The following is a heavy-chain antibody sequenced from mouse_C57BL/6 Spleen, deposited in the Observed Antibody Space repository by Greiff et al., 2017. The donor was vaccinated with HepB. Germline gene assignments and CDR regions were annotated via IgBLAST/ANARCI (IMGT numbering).Heavy chain of an antibody. CDR1: GYTFTSYT. D-gene: IGHD2-4*01. J-gene: IGHJ4*01. Sequence: QVQLQQSGAELARPGASVKMSCKASGYTFTSYTMHWVKQRPGQGLEWIGYINPSSGYTKYNQKFKDKATLTADKSSSTAYMQLSSLTSEDSAVYYCARDDYDGGYAMDYWGQGTSVTVSS. CDR2: INPSSGYT. V-gene: IGHV1-4*01. CDR3: ARDDYDGGYAMDY.